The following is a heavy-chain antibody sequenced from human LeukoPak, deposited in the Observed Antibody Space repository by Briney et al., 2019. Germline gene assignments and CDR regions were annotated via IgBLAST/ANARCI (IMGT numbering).Heavy chain of an antibody. D-gene: IGHD2-21*01. CDR1: GYSFATYW. CDR3: ARLYSILSPFDP. V-gene: IGHV5-51*01. J-gene: IGHJ5*02. CDR2: IYPADSNT. Sequence: GESLKISCTGSGYSFATYWTAWVRQMPGKGLEWMGIIYPADSNTRYSPSFKGQVTISVDKSNSTAYLQWSSLKASDTAMYFCARLYSILSPFDPWGQGTLVTVSS.